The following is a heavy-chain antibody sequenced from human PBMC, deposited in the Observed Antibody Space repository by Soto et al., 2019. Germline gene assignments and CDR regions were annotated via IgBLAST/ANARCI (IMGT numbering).Heavy chain of an antibody. CDR3: ARIDSSGWWDWFDP. V-gene: IGHV3-48*02. Sequence: PGGSLRLSCAASGFTFSSYSMNWVRQAPGKGLEWVSYISSSSSTIYYADSVKGRFTISRDNAKNSLYLQMNSLRDEDTAVYYCARIDSSGWWDWFDPWGQGTLVTVSS. CDR1: GFTFSSYS. CDR2: ISSSSSTI. J-gene: IGHJ5*02. D-gene: IGHD6-19*01.